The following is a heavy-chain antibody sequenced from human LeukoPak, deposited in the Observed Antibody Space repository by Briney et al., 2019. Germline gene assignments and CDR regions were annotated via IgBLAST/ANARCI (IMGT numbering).Heavy chain of an antibody. D-gene: IGHD1-26*01. Sequence: GGSLRLSCAASGFTVTNAWMNWVRQAPEKGLEWVGLLKSKSDGGTRDYASPVKGRFTVSRDDSSNTFYLQMNSLKDEDTAVYYCVSEVSGNFPTWGQGTQLTVSS. CDR2: LKSKSDGGTR. V-gene: IGHV3-15*05. CDR1: GFTVTNAW. CDR3: VSEVSGNFPT. J-gene: IGHJ4*02.